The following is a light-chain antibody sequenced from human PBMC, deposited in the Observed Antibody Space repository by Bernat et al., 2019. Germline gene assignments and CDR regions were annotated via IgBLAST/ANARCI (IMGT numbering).Light chain of an antibody. CDR2: EVT. CDR1: SSDVGSYDR. V-gene: IGLV2-18*02. CDR3: GSYAGSNNLL. Sequence: QSALTQPPSMSGSPGQSVTISCTGSSSDVGSYDRVSWYHQPPGTAPKLLIYEVTNRPSGVPDRFSGSKSGNTASLTISGLQAEEEADYFCGSYAGSNNLLFGGGTKLTVL. J-gene: IGLJ2*01.